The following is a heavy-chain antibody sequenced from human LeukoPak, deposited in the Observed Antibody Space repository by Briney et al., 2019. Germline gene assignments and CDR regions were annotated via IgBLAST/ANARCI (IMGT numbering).Heavy chain of an antibody. J-gene: IGHJ6*01. V-gene: IGHV1-18*01. CDR1: VYTFTSYG. CDR3: ARERIVVVVAATPYYYYYGMDV. Sequence: ASVKVSCKASVYTFTSYGISWVRQAPGQGLEWMGWISAYNGNTNYAQKLQGRVTMTTDTSTSTAYMELRSLRSDDTAVYYCARERIVVVVAATPYYYYYGMDVWGQGTTVTVSS. CDR2: ISAYNGNT. D-gene: IGHD2-15*01.